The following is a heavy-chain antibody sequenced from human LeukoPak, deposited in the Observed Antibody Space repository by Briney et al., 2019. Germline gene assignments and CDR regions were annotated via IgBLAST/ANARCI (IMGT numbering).Heavy chain of an antibody. Sequence: ASVKVSCKASGSMFAGHYRHWMRQAPGQGLEWMGWISPSNGATKYAQNFQGRVTMTRDPSISTAYMELSDLRSDDTAVYYCAVSVQAAAIPAFDNWGQGTLVTVSS. CDR3: AVSVQAAAIPAFDN. J-gene: IGHJ4*02. V-gene: IGHV1-2*02. CDR1: GSMFAGHY. CDR2: ISPSNGAT. D-gene: IGHD6-25*01.